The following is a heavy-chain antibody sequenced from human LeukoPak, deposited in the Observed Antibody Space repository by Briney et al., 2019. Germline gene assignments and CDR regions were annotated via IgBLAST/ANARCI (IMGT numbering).Heavy chain of an antibody. V-gene: IGHV3-33*05. CDR3: AKDVAVRPDLDY. Sequence: PGGSLRLSCAASEFTFLNYGIHWVRQAPGKGLEWVAVMSYDGSYQYYADSVKGRFTVSRDISKNTLYLQMNSLTAEDTAVYYGAKDVAVRPDLDYWGQGTLVTVSS. J-gene: IGHJ4*02. CDR1: EFTFLNYG. CDR2: MSYDGSYQ. D-gene: IGHD6-6*01.